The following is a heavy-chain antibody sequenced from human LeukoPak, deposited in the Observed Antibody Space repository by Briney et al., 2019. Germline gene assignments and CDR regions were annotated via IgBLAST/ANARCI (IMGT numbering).Heavy chain of an antibody. CDR3: TTGTY. CDR1: GFTFSNPW. V-gene: IGHV3-15*01. Sequence: PGGSLRLSCAASGFTFSNPWMSWVRQAPGKGLEWVGRIRSKTDGGTADYAAPVKDRIIISRDDSKNTLYLQMNSLKNEDTAVYYCTTGTYWGQGTLATVSS. J-gene: IGHJ4*02. CDR2: IRSKTDGGTA.